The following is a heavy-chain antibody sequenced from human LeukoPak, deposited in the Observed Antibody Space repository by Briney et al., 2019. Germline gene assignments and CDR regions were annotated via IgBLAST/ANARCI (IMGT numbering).Heavy chain of an antibody. V-gene: IGHV4-59*01. Sequence: PSETLSLTCTVSGGSINSYYWSWIRQPQGKGLEWIGYIYYSGNTNYNPSLKSRVSISIDTSKNQLSLQLSSVTAADTAVYYCARDRDSSGLRDFDLWGRGTLVTVSA. J-gene: IGHJ2*01. CDR3: ARDRDSSGLRDFDL. D-gene: IGHD3-22*01. CDR1: GGSINSYY. CDR2: IYYSGNT.